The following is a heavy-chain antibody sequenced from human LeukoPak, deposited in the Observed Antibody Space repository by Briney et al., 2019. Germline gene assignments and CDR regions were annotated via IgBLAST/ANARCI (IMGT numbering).Heavy chain of an antibody. J-gene: IGHJ4*02. CDR1: GFTFSSYA. V-gene: IGHV3-30-3*01. CDR2: ISYDGSNK. D-gene: IGHD3-10*01. Sequence: GGSLRLSCAASGFTFSSYAMHWVRQAPGKGLEWVAVISYDGSNKYYADSVKGRFTISRDNSKNTLYLQMNSLRAEDTAVYYCARVPLLWFGELSPLDYWGQGTLVTVSS. CDR3: ARVPLLWFGELSPLDY.